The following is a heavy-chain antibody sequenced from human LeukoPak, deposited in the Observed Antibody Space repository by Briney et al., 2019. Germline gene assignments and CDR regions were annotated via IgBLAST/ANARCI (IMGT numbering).Heavy chain of an antibody. J-gene: IGHJ3*02. Sequence: PSQTLSLTCTVSGGSISSGGYYWSWIRQPPGKGLEWIGYIYHSGSTYYNPSLKSRVTISVDRSKNQFSLKLSSVTAADTAVYYCARALSARDAFDIWGQGTMVTVSS. CDR2: IYHSGST. CDR3: ARALSARDAFDI. V-gene: IGHV4-30-2*01. CDR1: GGSISSGGYY.